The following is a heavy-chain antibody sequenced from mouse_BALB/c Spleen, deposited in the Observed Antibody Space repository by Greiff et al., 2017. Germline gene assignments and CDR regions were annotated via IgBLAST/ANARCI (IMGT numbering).Heavy chain of an antibody. V-gene: IGHV1-18*01. D-gene: IGHD1-1*01. CDR1: GYSFTGYT. CDR2: INPYNGGT. J-gene: IGHJ4*01. CDR3: ARSLTTVVASPMDY. Sequence: DVKLVESGPELVKPGASMKISCKASGYSFTGYTMNWVKQSHGKNLEWIGLINPYNGGTSYNQKFKGKATLTVDKSSSTAYMELLSLTSEDSAVYYCARSLTTVVASPMDYWGQGTSVTVSS.